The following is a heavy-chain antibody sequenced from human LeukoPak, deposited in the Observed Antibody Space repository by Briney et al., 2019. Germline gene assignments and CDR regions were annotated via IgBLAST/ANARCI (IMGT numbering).Heavy chain of an antibody. CDR1: RLTFQNTW. V-gene: IGHV3-74*01. CDR3: AADGEYAFLV. D-gene: IGHD2/OR15-2a*01. Sequence: PGGSLRLSCVASRLTFQNTWLHWIRPAPGEGLVWVSRIINDGITTTYADSVKGRFTISRDNAKKTLYLQMNSLRADDTAVYYCAADGEYAFLVWGQGTMVTVSS. CDR2: IINDGITT. J-gene: IGHJ3*01.